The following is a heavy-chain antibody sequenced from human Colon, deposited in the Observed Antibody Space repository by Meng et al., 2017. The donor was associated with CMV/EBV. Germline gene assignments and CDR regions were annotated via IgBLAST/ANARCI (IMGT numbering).Heavy chain of an antibody. D-gene: IGHD2-2*01. J-gene: IGHJ6*02. CDR1: GYTFTGYY. Sequence: ASVKVSCKASGYTFTGYYMHWVRQAPGQGLEWMGWINPNSGGTNYAQKFQGRVTMTRDTSISTAYMELSGLRSDDTAVYYCARDLVNCSSTSCFTYGMDVWGQGTTVTVSS. CDR2: INPNSGGT. V-gene: IGHV1-2*02. CDR3: ARDLVNCSSTSCFTYGMDV.